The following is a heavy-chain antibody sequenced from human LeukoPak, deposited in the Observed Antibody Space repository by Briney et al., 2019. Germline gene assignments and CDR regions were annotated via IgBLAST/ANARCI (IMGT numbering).Heavy chain of an antibody. CDR2: IRYDGTNK. CDR1: GFTFSSYG. Sequence: GGSLRLSCAASGFTFSSYGMHWVRQAPGKGLEWVTFIRYDGTNKYYADSVKGRFTISRDNSKNTLYLQMNSLRAEDTAVYYCAKDRVGALLYFDFWGQGTLVTVSS. V-gene: IGHV3-30*02. D-gene: IGHD1-26*01. J-gene: IGHJ4*02. CDR3: AKDRVGALLYFDF.